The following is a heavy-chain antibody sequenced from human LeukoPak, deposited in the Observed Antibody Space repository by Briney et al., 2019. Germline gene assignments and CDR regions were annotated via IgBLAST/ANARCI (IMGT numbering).Heavy chain of an antibody. CDR2: INPNSGGT. V-gene: IGHV1-2*02. D-gene: IGHD3-10*01. Sequence: ASVKVSCKASGYTFTGYYMHWVRQAPGQGLEWMGWINPNSGGTNYAQKFQGRVTMTRDTSISTAYMELSRLGSDDTAVYSCARVRPRQDGFGVDYWGQGTLVTVSS. CDR3: ARVRPRQDGFGVDY. J-gene: IGHJ4*02. CDR1: GYTFTGYY.